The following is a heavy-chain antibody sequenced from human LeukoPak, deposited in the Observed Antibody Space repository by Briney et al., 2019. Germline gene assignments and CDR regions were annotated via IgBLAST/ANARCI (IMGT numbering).Heavy chain of an antibody. CDR3: HIVVVPAAAGGPDY. Sequence: ASVKVSCKASRGTFSSYAISWVRQAPGQGLEWMGGIIPIFGTANYAQKFQGRVTITADESTSTAYMELSSLRSEDTAVYYCHIVVVPAAAGGPDYWGQGTLVTVSS. D-gene: IGHD2-2*01. V-gene: IGHV1-69*01. CDR2: IIPIFGTA. J-gene: IGHJ4*02. CDR1: RGTFSSYA.